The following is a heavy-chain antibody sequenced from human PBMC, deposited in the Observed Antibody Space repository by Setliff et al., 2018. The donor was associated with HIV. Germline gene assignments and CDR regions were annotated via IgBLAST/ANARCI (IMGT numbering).Heavy chain of an antibody. D-gene: IGHD4-17*01. Sequence: ASVKVSCKASGYTFTGYYMHWVRQAPGQGLEWMGWINPNSGGTTYAQKFQGRVTMTRDTSISTAYMEVSRLGSDDTAVYYCARTHPVVYGGNFRGFWFDPWGQGTLVTVSS. CDR3: ARTHPVVYGGNFRGFWFDP. J-gene: IGHJ5*02. CDR1: GYTFTGYY. CDR2: INPNSGGT. V-gene: IGHV1-2*02.